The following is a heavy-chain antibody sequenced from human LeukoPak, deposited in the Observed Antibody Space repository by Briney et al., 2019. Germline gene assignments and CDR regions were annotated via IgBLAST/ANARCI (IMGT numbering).Heavy chain of an antibody. Sequence: GRSLRLSCAASGFTFDDYAMHWVRQAPGKGREWVSGISWNSGSIGYAESVKGRFTISRDNAKNSLYLQMNSLRAEDMALYYCVKDGTRYDSSGYYSHLDYWGEGRLVTVSS. J-gene: IGHJ4*02. CDR2: ISWNSGSI. V-gene: IGHV3-9*03. CDR3: VKDGTRYDSSGYYSHLDY. CDR1: GFTFDDYA. D-gene: IGHD3-22*01.